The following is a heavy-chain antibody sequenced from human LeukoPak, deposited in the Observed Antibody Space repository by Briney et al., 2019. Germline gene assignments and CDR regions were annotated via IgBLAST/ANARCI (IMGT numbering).Heavy chain of an antibody. V-gene: IGHV3-9*01. CDR1: GFTFDDYG. CDR3: AKDGRYCSGGSCYRPFDY. J-gene: IGHJ4*02. CDR2: ISWNSGSI. D-gene: IGHD2-15*01. Sequence: GGSLRLSCAASGFTFDDYGMSWVRQAPGKGLEWVSGISWNSGSIGYADSVKGRFTISRDNAKNSLYLQMNSLRAEDTALYYCAKDGRYCSGGSCYRPFDYWGQGTLVTVSS.